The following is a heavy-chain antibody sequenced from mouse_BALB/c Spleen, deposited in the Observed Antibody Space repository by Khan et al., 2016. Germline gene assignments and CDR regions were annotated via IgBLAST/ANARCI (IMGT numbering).Heavy chain of an antibody. CDR1: GYTFTSYW. CDR2: IYPGDGDT. Sequence: QVQLKQSGAELARPGASVKLSCKASGYTFTSYWMQWVKQRPGQGLEWIGAIYPGDGDTRYTQKFKGKATLTADKSSSTAYMQLSSLASEWAAVYYCASYYGSSYDYFDYWGQGSTLTVSS. V-gene: IGHV1-87*01. J-gene: IGHJ2*01. CDR3: ASYYGSSYDYFDY. D-gene: IGHD1-1*01.